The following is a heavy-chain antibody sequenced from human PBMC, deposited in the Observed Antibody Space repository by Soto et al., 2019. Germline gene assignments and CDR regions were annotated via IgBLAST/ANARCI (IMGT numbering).Heavy chain of an antibody. V-gene: IGHV1-18*04. J-gene: IGHJ4*02. CDR3: AGGGGYYYDSSGYYFYYDY. CDR2: ISAYNGNT. Sequence: ASVKVSCKAPGYTFTSYGISWVRQAPGQGLEWMGWISAYNGNTNYAQKLQGGVTMTTDTSTSTAYMELRSLRSDDTPVHSCAGGGGYYYDSSGYYFYYDYWGQVTLVTFSS. CDR1: GYTFTSYG. D-gene: IGHD3-22*01.